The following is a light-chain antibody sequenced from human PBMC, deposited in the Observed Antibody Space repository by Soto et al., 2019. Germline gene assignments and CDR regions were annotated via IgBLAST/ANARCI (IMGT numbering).Light chain of an antibody. J-gene: IGKJ1*01. CDR3: QQYSSYPKT. CDR1: QTISTW. CDR2: KAS. V-gene: IGKV1-5*03. Sequence: DIQMTQSPSTLSASVGDRVTITCRASQTISTWLAWYQQKPGKAPKLLIYKASSLETGVPSRFSGSGSGTAFTLTISSLQPDDVAAYYCQQYSSYPKTFGQGTKVEIK.